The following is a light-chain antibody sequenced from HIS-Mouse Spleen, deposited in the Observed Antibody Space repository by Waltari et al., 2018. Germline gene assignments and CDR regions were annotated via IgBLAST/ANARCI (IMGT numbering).Light chain of an antibody. CDR3: QTWGTGIQV. V-gene: IGLV4-69*01. Sequence: QLVLTQSPSASASLRASVKLTCTLSSGHSSSAIAWHQHQQEKGPRYLMKLNSAGSDSKGDGIPDRFSGSSSGAERYLTIASLQSEDEADYYCQTWGTGIQVFGGGTKLTVL. CDR2: LNSAGSD. CDR1: SGHSSSA. J-gene: IGLJ3*02.